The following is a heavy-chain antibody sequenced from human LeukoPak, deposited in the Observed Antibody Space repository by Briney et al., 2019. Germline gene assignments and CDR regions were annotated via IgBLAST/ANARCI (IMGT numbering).Heavy chain of an antibody. CDR3: ARDNSVGDIAWWFDP. D-gene: IGHD3-10*01. CDR2: ISAYNGNT. J-gene: IGHJ5*02. CDR1: GYTFTSYG. V-gene: IGHV1-18*01. Sequence: ASVKVSCKASGYTFTSYGISWVRQAPGQGLEWMGWISAYNGNTNYAQKLQGRVTLTRDMSTNTDYMELRSLKSEDTAVYYCARDNSVGDIAWWFDPWGQGTLVTVSS.